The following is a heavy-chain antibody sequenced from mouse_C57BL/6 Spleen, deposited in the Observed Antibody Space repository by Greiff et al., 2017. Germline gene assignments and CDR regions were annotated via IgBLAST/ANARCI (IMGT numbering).Heavy chain of an antibody. J-gene: IGHJ4*01. CDR2: IHPNSGST. Sequence: QVQLQQPGAELVKPGASVKLSCKASGYTFTSYWMHWVKQRPGQGLEWIGMIHPNSGSTNYNEKFKSKATLTVDKSSSTAYMQLSSLTSEDSAVYYCAYDYDETEYYYAMDYWGQGTSVTVSS. CDR1: GYTFTSYW. D-gene: IGHD2-4*01. V-gene: IGHV1-64*01. CDR3: AYDYDETEYYYAMDY.